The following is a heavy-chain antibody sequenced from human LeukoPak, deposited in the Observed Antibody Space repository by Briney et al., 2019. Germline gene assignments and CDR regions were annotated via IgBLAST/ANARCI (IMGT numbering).Heavy chain of an antibody. Sequence: PGGSLRLSCAASGFTFSGHWMSWVRQAPGKGLEWAANINQGGSDKYYVDSVKGRFTISRDNANNLLYLQMNRLRGEDTAVYYCTRDRSRAEDDWGQGTLVTVSS. D-gene: IGHD1-14*01. CDR1: GFTFSGHW. CDR2: INQGGSDK. J-gene: IGHJ4*02. V-gene: IGHV3-7*01. CDR3: TRDRSRAEDD.